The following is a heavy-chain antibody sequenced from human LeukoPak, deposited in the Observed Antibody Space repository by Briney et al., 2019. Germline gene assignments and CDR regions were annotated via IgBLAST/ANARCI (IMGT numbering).Heavy chain of an antibody. CDR3: TRADSSSAIDY. V-gene: IGHV4-59*01. Sequence: SETLSLTCTVSGGSISTYYWSWIRQPPGKGLEWIGYIYYSGSTNYNPSLKSRVTTSVDTSKNQFSLKLSSVTAADTAVYYCTRADSSSAIDYWGQGTLVAVSS. J-gene: IGHJ4*02. CDR2: IYYSGST. CDR1: GGSISTYY. D-gene: IGHD6-6*01.